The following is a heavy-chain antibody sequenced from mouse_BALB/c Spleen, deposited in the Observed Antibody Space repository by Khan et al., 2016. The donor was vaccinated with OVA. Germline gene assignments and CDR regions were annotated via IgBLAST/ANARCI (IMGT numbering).Heavy chain of an antibody. CDR2: ISTYYGDV. J-gene: IGHJ3*01. D-gene: IGHD1-1*01. Sequence: QVQLQQSGAELVRPGVSVKISCKGSGYTFTDFTMHWVKQSHAKSLEWIGVISTYYGDVTYNQKFKGKATMTVDKSSSTAYMELARLTSEDSAIYYCTRGGGSRVAYWGQGTLVTVSA. CDR1: GYTFTDFT. V-gene: IGHV1S137*01. CDR3: TRGGGSRVAY.